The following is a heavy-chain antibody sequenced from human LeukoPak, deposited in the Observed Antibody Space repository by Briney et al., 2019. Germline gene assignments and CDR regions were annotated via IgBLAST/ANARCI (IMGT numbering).Heavy chain of an antibody. Sequence: ASVKVSCKASGYTFTGYYMHWVRQAPGQGLEWMGWINPKSGGTNYAQKFQGRVTMTRDTSISTAYMELSRLRSDDTAVYYCARVASYYDYVWGSYRFDWFDPWGQGTLVTVSS. J-gene: IGHJ5*02. CDR2: INPKSGGT. CDR3: ARVASYYDYVWGSYRFDWFDP. D-gene: IGHD3-16*02. V-gene: IGHV1-2*02. CDR1: GYTFTGYY.